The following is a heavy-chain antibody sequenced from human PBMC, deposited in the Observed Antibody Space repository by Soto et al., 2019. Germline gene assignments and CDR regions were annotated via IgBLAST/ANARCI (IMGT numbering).Heavy chain of an antibody. Sequence: PGGSLRLSCAASGFTFSNYWMHWVRQAPGKGLLWVARIFSDGSSTRYADSVKGRFTISRDNAKNTLWLQMNSLRVEDTAVYFCARGDSSTYSYYYGLDVWGQGTTVTVSS. CDR2: IFSDGSST. CDR1: GFTFSNYW. CDR3: ARGDSSTYSYYYGLDV. V-gene: IGHV3-74*01. J-gene: IGHJ6*02. D-gene: IGHD6-13*01.